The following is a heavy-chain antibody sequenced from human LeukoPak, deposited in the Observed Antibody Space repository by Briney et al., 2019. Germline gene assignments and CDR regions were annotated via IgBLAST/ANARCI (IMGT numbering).Heavy chain of an antibody. CDR2: IYWDDDK. CDR1: GFSLSTSGVG. CDR3: AHSRSDYYYDSSGSYYFDY. V-gene: IGHV2-5*02. J-gene: IGHJ4*02. D-gene: IGHD3-22*01. Sequence: SGPTLVKPTQTLTLTRTFSGFSLSTSGVGVGWIRQPPGKALEWLALIYWDDDKRYSPSLKSRLTITKDTSKNQVVLTMTNMDPVDTATYYCAHSRSDYYYDSSGSYYFDYWGQGTLVTVSS.